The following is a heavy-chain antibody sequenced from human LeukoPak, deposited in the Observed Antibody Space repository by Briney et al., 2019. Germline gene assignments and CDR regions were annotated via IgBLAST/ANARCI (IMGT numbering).Heavy chain of an antibody. CDR3: ASARWLQPPLWN. CDR2: IIPIFGTA. Sequence: SVKVSCRASGGTFSSYAISWVRQAPGQGLEWMGGIIPIFGTANYAQKFQGRVTITADESTSTAYMELSSLRSEDTAVYYCASARWLQPPLWNWGQGTLVTVSS. V-gene: IGHV1-69*13. CDR1: GGTFSSYA. J-gene: IGHJ4*02. D-gene: IGHD5-24*01.